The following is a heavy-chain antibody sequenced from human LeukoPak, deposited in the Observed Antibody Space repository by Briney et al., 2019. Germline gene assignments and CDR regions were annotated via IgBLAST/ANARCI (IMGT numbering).Heavy chain of an antibody. V-gene: IGHV3-30*02. D-gene: IGHD3-22*01. CDR3: AKPVVGGYYFDY. CDR2: IRYDGSNK. Sequence: GGSLRLSCAASEFTFSSYGMHWVRQAPGKGLEWVAFIRYDGSNKYYADSVKGRFTISRDNSKNTLYPQMNSLRAEDTAVYYCAKPVVGGYYFDYWGQGTLVTVSS. CDR1: EFTFSSYG. J-gene: IGHJ4*02.